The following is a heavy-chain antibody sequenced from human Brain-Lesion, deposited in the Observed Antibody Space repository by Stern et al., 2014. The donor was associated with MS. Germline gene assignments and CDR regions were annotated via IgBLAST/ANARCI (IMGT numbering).Heavy chain of an antibody. V-gene: IGHV4-61*02. J-gene: IGHJ6*02. CDR3: ARGRVVPGFQYYATDV. D-gene: IGHD2-2*01. Sequence: QLQLQESGPGLVKPSQTLSLSCTVSGGSISSGGYYWSWIRQPAGKGLEWIGRIFNSGSTSYNPPLKSRVTISIDTSKNQFSRRLNSMTAADTAVYYCARGRVVPGFQYYATDVWGQGTTVIVSS. CDR2: IFNSGST. CDR1: GGSISSGGYY.